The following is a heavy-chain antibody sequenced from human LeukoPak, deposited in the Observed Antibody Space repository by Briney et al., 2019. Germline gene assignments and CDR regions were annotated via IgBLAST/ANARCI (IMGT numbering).Heavy chain of an antibody. V-gene: IGHV1-2*02. CDR3: ARDRTGYYDFWSGYSD. CDR2: INPNSGGT. D-gene: IGHD3-3*01. CDR1: GYTFTGYY. Sequence: ASVKVSCKASGYTFTGYYMHWVRQAPGQGLEWMGWINPNSGGTNYAQKLQGRVTMTTDTSTSTAYMELRSLRSDDTAVYYCARDRTGYYDFWSGYSDWGQGTLVTVSS. J-gene: IGHJ4*02.